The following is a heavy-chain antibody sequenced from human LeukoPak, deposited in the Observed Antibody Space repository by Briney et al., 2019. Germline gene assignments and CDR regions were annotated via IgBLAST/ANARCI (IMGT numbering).Heavy chain of an antibody. J-gene: IGHJ4*02. D-gene: IGHD1-26*01. V-gene: IGHV3-23*01. Sequence: TGGSLRLSRAASGFTFSSYAMHWVRQAPGKGLEWVSAISGSGGSTYYADSVKGRFTISRDNSKNTLYLQMNSLRAEDTAVYYCANLVGATKQNFDYWGQGTLVTVSS. CDR3: ANLVGATKQNFDY. CDR2: ISGSGGST. CDR1: GFTFSSYA.